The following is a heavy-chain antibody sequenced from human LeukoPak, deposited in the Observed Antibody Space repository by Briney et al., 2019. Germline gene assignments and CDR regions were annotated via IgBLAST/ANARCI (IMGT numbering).Heavy chain of an antibody. V-gene: IGHV4-38-2*02. CDR3: ARGTYGYYMDV. CDR1: NNSISNSLY. CDR2: IYRSGST. D-gene: IGHD4-17*01. Sequence: PSETLSLTCSGSNNSISNSLYWGWLRQPPGKGLEWIGSIYRSGSTFYNPSLKSRVTISLDTSKNQFSLKLSSVTAADTAVYFCARGTYGYYMDVWGKGTTVTVSS. J-gene: IGHJ6*03.